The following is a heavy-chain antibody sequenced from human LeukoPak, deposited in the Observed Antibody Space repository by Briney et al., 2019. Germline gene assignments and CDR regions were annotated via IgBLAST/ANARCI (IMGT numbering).Heavy chain of an antibody. J-gene: IGHJ4*02. CDR3: ASPWAFGGIIPYFDY. V-gene: IGHV3-30*01. Sequence: PGGSLRLSCAASGFSFINYAMHWVRQAPGKGLEWVAVVSHDGSNTYYADSMKGRFTISRDNSKNTLYLQMNSLRAEDTAVYYCASPWAFGGIIPYFDYWGLGTLVTVSS. D-gene: IGHD3-16*01. CDR2: VSHDGSNT. CDR1: GFSFINYA.